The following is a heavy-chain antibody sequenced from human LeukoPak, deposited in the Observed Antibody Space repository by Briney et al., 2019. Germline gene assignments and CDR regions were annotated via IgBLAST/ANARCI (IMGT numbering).Heavy chain of an antibody. D-gene: IGHD3-22*01. J-gene: IGHJ4*02. Sequence: PSETLSLTCAVSGGSISSGGYSWSWIRQPPGKGLEWIGYIYYSGSTYYNPSLKSRVTISVDTSKNQFSLKLSSVTAADTAVYYCARAPPMILGYYFDCWGQGTLVTVSS. CDR2: IYYSGST. V-gene: IGHV4-30-4*07. CDR1: GGSISSGGYS. CDR3: ARAPPMILGYYFDC.